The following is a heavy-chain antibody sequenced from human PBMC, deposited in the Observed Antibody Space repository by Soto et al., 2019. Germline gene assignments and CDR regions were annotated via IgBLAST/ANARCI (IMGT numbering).Heavy chain of an antibody. CDR2: IWYDGSNK. Sequence: LRLSCAASGFTFSSYGMHWVRQAPGKGLEWVAVIWYDGSNKYYADSVKGRFTISRDNSKNTLYLQMNSLRAEDTAVYYCARGRSYDAFDIWGQGTMVTVSS. V-gene: IGHV3-33*01. CDR1: GFTFSSYG. J-gene: IGHJ3*02. CDR3: ARGRSYDAFDI. D-gene: IGHD1-26*01.